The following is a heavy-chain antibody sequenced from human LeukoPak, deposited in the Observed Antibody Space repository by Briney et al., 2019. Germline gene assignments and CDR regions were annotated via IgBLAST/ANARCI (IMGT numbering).Heavy chain of an antibody. CDR3: ARDSGSSWGLSGMDV. D-gene: IGHD6-13*01. V-gene: IGHV1-69*06. CDR1: GGTFSSYT. J-gene: IGHJ6*04. Sequence: SVKVSCTASGGTFSSYTISWVRQAPGQGLEWMGGIIPIFGTANYAQKFQGRVTITADKSTSTAFMELSSLRSEDTAVYYCARDSGSSWGLSGMDVWGKGTTVTVSS. CDR2: IIPIFGTA.